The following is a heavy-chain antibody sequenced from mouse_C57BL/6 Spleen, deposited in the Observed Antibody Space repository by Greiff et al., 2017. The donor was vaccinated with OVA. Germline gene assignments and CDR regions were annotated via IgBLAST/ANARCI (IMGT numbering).Heavy chain of an antibody. CDR1: GYAFSSSW. V-gene: IGHV1-82*01. CDR2: IYPGDGDT. Sequence: QVQLQQSGPELVKPGASVKISCKASGYAFSSSWMNWVKQRPGKGLEWIGRIYPGDGDTNYNGKFKGKATLTADKSSSTAYMQLSRLTSEDSAVYFCARSDGNYPYYAMDYWGQGTSVTVSS. D-gene: IGHD2-1*01. J-gene: IGHJ4*01. CDR3: ARSDGNYPYYAMDY.